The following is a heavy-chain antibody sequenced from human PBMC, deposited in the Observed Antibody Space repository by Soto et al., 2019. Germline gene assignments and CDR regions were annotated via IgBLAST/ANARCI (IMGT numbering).Heavy chain of an antibody. J-gene: IGHJ6*02. CDR2: IFYSGTT. D-gene: IGHD1-1*01. CDR3: ARDLWVEPELYYYGMDV. V-gene: IGHV4-30-4*01. CDR1: GDSISSADYY. Sequence: PSETLSLTCAVSGDSISSADYYWSWIRQTPGKGLEWIGHIFYSGTTYYNPSLKSRLTISVDTSKNHFFLRLTSVTAADTAVYYCARDLWVEPELYYYGMDVWGQGTTVTGSS.